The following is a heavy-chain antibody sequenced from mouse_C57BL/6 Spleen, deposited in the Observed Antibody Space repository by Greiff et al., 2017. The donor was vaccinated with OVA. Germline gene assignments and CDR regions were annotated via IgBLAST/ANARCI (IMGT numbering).Heavy chain of an antibody. D-gene: IGHD1-1*01. Sequence: EVMLVESGGGLVQPGGSLKLSCAASGFTFSDYYMYWVRQTPEKRLEWVAYISNGGGSTYYPDTVKGRFTISRDNAKNTLYLQMSRLKSEDTAMYYCARRYYGSRYYAMDYWGQGTSVTVSS. CDR1: GFTFSDYY. CDR3: ARRYYGSRYYAMDY. CDR2: ISNGGGST. V-gene: IGHV5-12*01. J-gene: IGHJ4*01.